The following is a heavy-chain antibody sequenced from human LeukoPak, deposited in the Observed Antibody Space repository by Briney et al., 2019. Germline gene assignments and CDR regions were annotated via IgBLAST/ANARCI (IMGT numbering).Heavy chain of an antibody. Sequence: ETLSLTCAVYGGSFSGYYWSWIRQPPGKGLEWVANIKLDGSEKNYVDSVKGRFTISRDNTKNSLYLQMNSLRAEDTAVFYCAGDQYDTWSRRGNFDSWGQGTLVIVSS. CDR3: AGDQYDTWSRRGNFDS. CDR1: GGSFSGYY. D-gene: IGHD3-3*01. J-gene: IGHJ4*02. CDR2: IKLDGSEK. V-gene: IGHV3-7*03.